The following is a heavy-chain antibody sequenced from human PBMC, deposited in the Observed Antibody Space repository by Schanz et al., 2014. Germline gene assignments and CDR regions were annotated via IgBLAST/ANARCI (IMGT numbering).Heavy chain of an antibody. CDR3: ARPALWFGHNCFDP. CDR2: ISGSGGST. J-gene: IGHJ5*02. V-gene: IGHV3-23*01. CDR1: GFSFGNYG. Sequence: EVQLLESGGGLVQPGGSLRLSCEASGFSFGNYGMHWVRQAPGKGLEWVSAISGSGGSTYYADSVKGRFTISRDNSKNTLYLQMNSLRAEDTAVYYCARPALWFGHNCFDPWGQGALXTVSS. D-gene: IGHD3-10*01.